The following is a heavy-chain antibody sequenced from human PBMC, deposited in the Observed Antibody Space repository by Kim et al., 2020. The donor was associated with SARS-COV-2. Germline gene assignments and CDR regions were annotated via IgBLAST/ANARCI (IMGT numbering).Heavy chain of an antibody. Sequence: SETLSLTCAVYGGSFSGYYWSWIRQPPGKGLEWIGEINHSGSTNYNPSLKSRVTISVDTSKNQFSLKLSSVTAADTAVYYCARGLQISSGSWGQGTLVTVSS. J-gene: IGHJ4*02. CDR3: ARGLQISSGS. CDR2: INHSGST. CDR1: GGSFSGYY. V-gene: IGHV4-34*01. D-gene: IGHD3-22*01.